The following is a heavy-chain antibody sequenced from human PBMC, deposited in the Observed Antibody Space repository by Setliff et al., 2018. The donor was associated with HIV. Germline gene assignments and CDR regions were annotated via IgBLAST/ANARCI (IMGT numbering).Heavy chain of an antibody. CDR1: GGSISSSSHY. V-gene: IGHV4-39*07. CDR3: ARSAVLEFLEWSPEGCFDP. CDR2: IYYSGST. J-gene: IGHJ5*02. D-gene: IGHD3-3*02. Sequence: SETLSLTCTVSGGSISSSSHYWGWIRQPPGKGLEWIGSIYYSGSTYYNPSLKSRVTISVDTSKNQFSLKVNSVSAADTAVYYCARSAVLEFLEWSPEGCFDPWGQGTLVTVSS.